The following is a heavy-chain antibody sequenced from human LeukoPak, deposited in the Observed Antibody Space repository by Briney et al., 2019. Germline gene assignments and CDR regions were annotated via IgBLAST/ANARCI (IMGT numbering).Heavy chain of an antibody. D-gene: IGHD3-22*01. CDR1: GYTFTSYG. V-gene: IGHV1-18*01. CDR2: ISAYNGNT. Sequence: ASVKVSCKASGYTFTSYGISWVRQAPGQGLVWMGWISAYNGNTNYAQKLQGRVTMTTDTSTSTAYMELRSLRSDDTAVSYCARNWDDRSGYYTNWGQGTLVPVSS. J-gene: IGHJ4*02. CDR3: ARNWDDRSGYYTN.